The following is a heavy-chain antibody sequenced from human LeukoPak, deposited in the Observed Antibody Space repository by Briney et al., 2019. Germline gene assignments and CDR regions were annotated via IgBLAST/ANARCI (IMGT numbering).Heavy chain of an antibody. Sequence: SETLSLTCTVSGGSFSSYYWSWLRQPAGKGLEWIGRIYTSGSTNYNPSLKSRVTMSVDTSKNQCSLKLSSVTAADTAVYYCARDSSSLAFDIWGQGTMVTVSS. V-gene: IGHV4-4*07. CDR3: ARDSSSLAFDI. J-gene: IGHJ3*02. D-gene: IGHD6-13*01. CDR2: IYTSGST. CDR1: GGSFSSYY.